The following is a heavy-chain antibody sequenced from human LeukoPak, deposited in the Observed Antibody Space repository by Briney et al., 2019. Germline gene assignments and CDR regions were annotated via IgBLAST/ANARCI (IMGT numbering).Heavy chain of an antibody. CDR1: GYSFTSYW. D-gene: IGHD5-24*01. Sequence: GESLKISCKGSGYSFTSYWIGWVRQMSGKGLEWMGIIYPGDSDTRYSPSFQGQVTISADKSISTAYLQWSSLKASDTAMYYCAKSVEMATIEGYYFDYWGQGTLVTVSS. V-gene: IGHV5-51*01. CDR3: AKSVEMATIEGYYFDY. CDR2: IYPGDSDT. J-gene: IGHJ4*02.